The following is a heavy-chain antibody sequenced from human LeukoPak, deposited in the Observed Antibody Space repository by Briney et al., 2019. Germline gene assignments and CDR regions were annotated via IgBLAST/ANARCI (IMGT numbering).Heavy chain of an antibody. D-gene: IGHD1-26*01. Sequence: PGGSLRLSCAASGFTFSSYAMSWVRQAPGKGLEWLSAISGSGGSTYYADSVKGRFTISRDNSKNTLYLQMNSLRAEDTAVYYCARPRAGATGYDAFDIWGQGTMVTVSA. V-gene: IGHV3-23*01. J-gene: IGHJ3*02. CDR2: ISGSGGST. CDR3: ARPRAGATGYDAFDI. CDR1: GFTFSSYA.